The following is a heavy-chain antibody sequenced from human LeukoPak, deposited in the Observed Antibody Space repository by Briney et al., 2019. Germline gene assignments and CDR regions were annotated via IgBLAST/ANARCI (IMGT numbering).Heavy chain of an antibody. Sequence: GESLKISCQGSGYSFSTYWITWVRQMPGKGLEWMGIIYPGDSDTRYSPSFQGQVTISADKSISTAYLQWSSLKASDTAMYYCARMGGSYFGAFDIWGQGTMVTVSS. CDR3: ARMGGSYFGAFDI. CDR2: IYPGDSDT. CDR1: GYSFSTYW. V-gene: IGHV5-51*01. D-gene: IGHD1-26*01. J-gene: IGHJ3*02.